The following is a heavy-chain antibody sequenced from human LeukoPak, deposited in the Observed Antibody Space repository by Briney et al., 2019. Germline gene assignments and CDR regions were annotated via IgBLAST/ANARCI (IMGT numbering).Heavy chain of an antibody. D-gene: IGHD6-19*01. CDR3: AKDGVWQSYYFDY. J-gene: IGHJ4*02. Sequence: GSLRLSCAASGFTFSSYAMSWVRQAPGKGLEGVSAISDSSGHTYYADSVRGRFTISRDNSKNTVFLQMNSLRAEDTAIYYCAKDGVWQSYYFDYWGQGTLVTVSS. V-gene: IGHV3-23*01. CDR2: ISDSSGHT. CDR1: GFTFSSYA.